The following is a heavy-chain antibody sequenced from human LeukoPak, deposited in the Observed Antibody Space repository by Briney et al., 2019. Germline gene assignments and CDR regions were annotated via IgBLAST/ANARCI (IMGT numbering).Heavy chain of an antibody. CDR2: IYYSRTT. J-gene: IGHJ4*02. CDR3: ARGVYIAAAQYAY. Sequence: SETLSLTCTVSVGSISSYYWSWIRQPPRKGREWIGYIYYSRTTNYNPSLKSRVTLSVDTSKNHFSLKLSSVAAADTAFYYFARGVYIAAAQYAYWGQGTLVTVSS. D-gene: IGHD6-13*01. CDR1: VGSISSYY. V-gene: IGHV4-59*01.